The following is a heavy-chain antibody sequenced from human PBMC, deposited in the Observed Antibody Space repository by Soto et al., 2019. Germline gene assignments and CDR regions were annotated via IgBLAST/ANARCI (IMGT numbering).Heavy chain of an antibody. CDR3: NTGWFGGPSNY. CDR2: IKSKTDGGTT. V-gene: IGHV3-15*01. J-gene: IGHJ4*02. Sequence: GGSLRLSCAASGFTFSNAWMSWVRQAPGKGLEWVGRIKSKTDGGTTDYAAPLKGRFAISRDDSQSTVYLQINSLKTEDTAVYYCNTGWFGGPSNYWGQGALVTVSS. CDR1: GFTFSNAW. D-gene: IGHD3-10*01.